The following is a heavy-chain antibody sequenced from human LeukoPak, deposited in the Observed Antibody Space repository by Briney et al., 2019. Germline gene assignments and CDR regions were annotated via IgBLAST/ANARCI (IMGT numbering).Heavy chain of an antibody. V-gene: IGHV3-74*01. Sequence: SGGSLRLSCAASGSTFSSYWMHWVSQAPGKGLVWVSRINSDGSRTTYADSVKGRFTISRDNAKNTLHLQMNSLRAEDTAVYYCARDVQAGPGYWGQGTLVTVSS. CDR1: GSTFSSYW. CDR2: INSDGSRT. D-gene: IGHD6-19*01. J-gene: IGHJ4*02. CDR3: ARDVQAGPGY.